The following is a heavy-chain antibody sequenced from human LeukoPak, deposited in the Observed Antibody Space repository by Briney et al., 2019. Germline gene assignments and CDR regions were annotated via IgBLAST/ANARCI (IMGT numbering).Heavy chain of an antibody. CDR1: GGTFSSYA. J-gene: IGHJ6*03. V-gene: IGHV1-69*13. D-gene: IGHD2-2*01. CDR2: IIPIFGTA. CDR3: AKRNIVVVPAAQLYYYYMDV. Sequence: ASVKVSCKASGGTFSSYAISWVRQAPGQGLEWMGGIIPIFGTANYAQKFQGRVTITADESTSTAYMELSSLRSEDTAVYYCAKRNIVVVPAAQLYYYYMDVWGKGTTVTVSS.